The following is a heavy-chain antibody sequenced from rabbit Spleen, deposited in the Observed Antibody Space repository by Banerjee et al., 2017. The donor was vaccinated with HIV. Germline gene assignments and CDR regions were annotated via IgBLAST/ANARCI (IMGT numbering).Heavy chain of an antibody. CDR2: IAGSSSDFT. CDR3: ARDTGSSFSSYGMDL. V-gene: IGHV1S45*01. CDR1: GFSFSGSDY. Sequence: QEQLEESGGDLVKPGASLTLTCTASGFSFSGSDYMCWVRQAPGKGLEWISCIAGSSSDFTYSASWAKGRFTISKTSSTTVTLQMTSLTVADTATYFCARDTGSSFSSYGMDLWGPGTLVTVS. D-gene: IGHD8-1*01. J-gene: IGHJ6*01.